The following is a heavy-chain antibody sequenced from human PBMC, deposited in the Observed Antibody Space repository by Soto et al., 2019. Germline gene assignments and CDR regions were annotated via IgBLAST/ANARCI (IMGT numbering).Heavy chain of an antibody. V-gene: IGHV3-48*01. CDR1: GFTFSSYS. CDR2: ISSSSSTI. J-gene: IGHJ4*02. Sequence: PGGSLRLSCAASGFTFSSYSMNWVRQAPGKGLEWVSYISSSSSTIYYADSVKGRFTISRDNAKNSLHLQMNSLRAEDTAVYYCARDLWDTAMEVLDYWGQGTLVTVSS. D-gene: IGHD5-18*01. CDR3: ARDLWDTAMEVLDY.